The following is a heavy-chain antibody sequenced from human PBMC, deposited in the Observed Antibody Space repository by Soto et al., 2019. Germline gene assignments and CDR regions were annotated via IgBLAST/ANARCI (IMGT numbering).Heavy chain of an antibody. J-gene: IGHJ3*02. CDR2: IYPSGTT. Sequence: SETLSLTCAVAGDYITTGAYSWSWIRQPPGKGLEWIGYIYPSGTTYYNSSLKSRVTISVDRAKNQFSLNLRSATAADTAVYYCARKSRNAFDISGQGTTGTVS. CDR1: GDYITTGAYS. CDR3: ARKSRNAFDI. V-gene: IGHV4-30-2*01.